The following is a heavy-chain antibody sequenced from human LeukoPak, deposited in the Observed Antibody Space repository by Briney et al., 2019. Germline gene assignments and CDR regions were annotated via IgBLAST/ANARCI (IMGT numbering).Heavy chain of an antibody. J-gene: IGHJ4*02. CDR3: ARGGHFSASGSFPGY. V-gene: IGHV3-74*01. CDR2: INSDGSST. Sequence: GGSLRLSCAASGFTFSIFWMHWVRRAPGKGPVWVSRINSDGSSTDYADSVKGRFTISRDNAKNSLSLQLNSLRAEDTAVYYCARGGHFSASGSFPGYWGQGTLVTVSS. CDR1: GFTFSIFW. D-gene: IGHD3-10*01.